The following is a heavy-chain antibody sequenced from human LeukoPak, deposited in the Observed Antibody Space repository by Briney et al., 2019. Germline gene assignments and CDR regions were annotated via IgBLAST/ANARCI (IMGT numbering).Heavy chain of an antibody. CDR1: GFTFSSYT. Sequence: GRSLRLSCAASGFTFSSYTMHWVRQAPGKGLEWVAVIWDDGSNKYYADSVKGRFTISRDNANNSLYLQMNSLRDEDTAVYYCARARRYRSSWYHDYWGQGSLVTVSS. CDR2: IWDDGSNK. CDR3: ARARRYRSSWYHDY. J-gene: IGHJ4*02. D-gene: IGHD6-13*01. V-gene: IGHV3-33*01.